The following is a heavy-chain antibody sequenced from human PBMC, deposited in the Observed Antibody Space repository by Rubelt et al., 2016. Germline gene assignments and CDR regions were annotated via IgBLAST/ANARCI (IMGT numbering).Heavy chain of an antibody. CDR1: GFTVSSNY. D-gene: IGHD2-2*01. CDR2: IYSGGST. V-gene: IGHV3-66*01. J-gene: IGHJ5*02. CDR3: ARDLIVVVPAAIPTNPNWFDP. Sequence: EVQLVESGGNLIQPGGSLRLSCAASGFTVSSNYMSWVRQAPGKGLEWVSVIYSGGSTYYADSVKGRFIISRDNSKNTLYLQMNSLRGEDTAVYYCARDLIVVVPAAIPTNPNWFDPWGQGTLVTVSS.